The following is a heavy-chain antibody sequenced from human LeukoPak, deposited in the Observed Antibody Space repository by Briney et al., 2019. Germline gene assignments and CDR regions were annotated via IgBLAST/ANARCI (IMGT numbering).Heavy chain of an antibody. V-gene: IGHV3-9*01. CDR3: AKGDYGDSQGAFDI. J-gene: IGHJ3*02. D-gene: IGHD4-17*01. CDR2: ISWNSGSI. CDR1: GLTFDDYA. Sequence: GRSLRLSCAASGLTFDDYAMHWVRQAPGKRLEWVSGISWNSGSIGYADSVKGRFTISRDNAKNSLYLQMNSLRAEDTALYYCAKGDYGDSQGAFDIWGQGTMVTVSS.